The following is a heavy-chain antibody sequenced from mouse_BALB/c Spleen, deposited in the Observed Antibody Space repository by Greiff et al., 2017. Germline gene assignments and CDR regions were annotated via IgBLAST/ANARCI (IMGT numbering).Heavy chain of an antibody. D-gene: IGHD2-1*01. V-gene: IGHV2-9*02. CDR1: GFSLTSYG. Sequence: VQVVESGPGLVAPSQSLSITCTVSGFSLTSYGVHWVRQPPGKGLEWLGVIWAGGSTNYNSALMSRLSISKDNSKSQVFLKMNSLQTDDTAMYYCARDGGNRYYYAMDYWGQGTSVTVSS. CDR3: ARDGGNRYYYAMDY. J-gene: IGHJ4*01. CDR2: IWAGGST.